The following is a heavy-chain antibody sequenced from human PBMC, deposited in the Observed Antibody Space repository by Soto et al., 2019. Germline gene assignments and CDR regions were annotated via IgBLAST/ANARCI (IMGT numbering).Heavy chain of an antibody. D-gene: IGHD2-8*01. J-gene: IGHJ4*02. CDR1: GFIVSNNY. V-gene: IGHV3-66*01. CDR2: IYSSGST. CDR3: ARDLMDGRDY. Sequence: EVQLVESGGGLVQPGGSLRLSCAASGFIVSNNYMSWVRQAPGKGLEWVSVIYSSGSTYYADSVKGRFTISRDNSKNTLYLQMNSLRADDTAVYYCARDLMDGRDYWGQGTLVTVSS.